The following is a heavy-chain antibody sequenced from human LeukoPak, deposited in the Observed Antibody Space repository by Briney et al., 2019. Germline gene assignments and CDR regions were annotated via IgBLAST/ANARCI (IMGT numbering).Heavy chain of an antibody. CDR2: INPNSGGT. V-gene: IGHV1-2*02. CDR3: ARIWVATPPAYYFDY. CDR1: GYTLTGYY. Sequence: ASVKVSCKASGYTLTGYYMHWVRQAPGQGLEWMGWINPNSGGTNYAQKFQGRVTMTRDTSISTAYMELSRLRSDDTAVYYCARIWVATPPAYYFDYWGQGTLVTVSS. J-gene: IGHJ4*02. D-gene: IGHD2-15*01.